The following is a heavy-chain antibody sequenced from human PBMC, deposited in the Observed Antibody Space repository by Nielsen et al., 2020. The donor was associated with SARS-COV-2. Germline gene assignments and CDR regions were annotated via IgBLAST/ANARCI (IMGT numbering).Heavy chain of an antibody. CDR1: GFTFSDYY. Sequence: GESLKISCAASGFTFSDYYMSWIRQAPGKGLEWVSYISSSSSYTNYADSVKGRFTISRDNAKNSLYLQMNSLRAEDTAVYYCARSLEAFDIWGQGTMVTVSS. J-gene: IGHJ3*02. CDR2: ISSSSSYT. CDR3: ARSLEAFDI. V-gene: IGHV3-11*06.